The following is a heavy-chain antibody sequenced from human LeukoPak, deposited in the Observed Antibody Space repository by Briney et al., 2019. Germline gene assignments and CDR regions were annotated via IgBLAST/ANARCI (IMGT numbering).Heavy chain of an antibody. CDR3: VKDASYYYDSSGRDS. V-gene: IGHV3-64D*09. J-gene: IGHJ4*02. CDR2: ITSNGDTI. CDR1: GFTFSSYI. Sequence: GGSLRLSCSASGFTFSSYIMHWARQAPGKGLEYVSAITSNGDTIYYADSVKGRFTISRDNSKNTLYLQMSSLRAEDTAVYYCVKDASYYYDSSGRDSWGEGSLVTVSS. D-gene: IGHD3-22*01.